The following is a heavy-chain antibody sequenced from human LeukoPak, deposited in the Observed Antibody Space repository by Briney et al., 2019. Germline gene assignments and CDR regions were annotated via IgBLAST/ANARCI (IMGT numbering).Heavy chain of an antibody. CDR3: ARGPVYYDSSGYYPNY. CDR2: ISSSSSYI. V-gene: IGHV3-21*01. D-gene: IGHD3-22*01. CDR1: GFTFSNYN. Sequence: GVSLRLSCAASGFTFSNYNMNWVRQAPGKGLEWVSSISSSSSYIYYADSVKGRFTISKDNAKNSLYLQMNSLRAEDTAVYYCARGPVYYDSSGYYPNYWGQGTLVTVSS. J-gene: IGHJ4*02.